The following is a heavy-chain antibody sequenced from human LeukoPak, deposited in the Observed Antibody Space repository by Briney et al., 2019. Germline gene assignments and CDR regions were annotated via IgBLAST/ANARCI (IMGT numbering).Heavy chain of an antibody. CDR2: IIPIFGTA. D-gene: IGHD5-18*01. Sequence: SVKVSCKASGGTFSSYAISWMRQAPGQGLEWMGGIIPIFGTANYAQKFQGRVTITADESTSTAYVELSSLRSEDTAVYYCARVPYSYGPFDYWGQGTLVTVSS. V-gene: IGHV1-69*01. CDR1: GGTFSSYA. J-gene: IGHJ4*02. CDR3: ARVPYSYGPFDY.